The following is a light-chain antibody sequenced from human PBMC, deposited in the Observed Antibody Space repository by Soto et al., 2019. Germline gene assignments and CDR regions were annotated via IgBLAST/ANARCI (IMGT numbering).Light chain of an antibody. J-gene: IGKJ2*01. CDR1: QRITTY. CDR2: TSG. V-gene: IGKV1-39*01. CDR3: QQTYSTPYT. Sequence: IQMTQSPSSLSASVGDRVTITCRASQRITTYLNWYQQKPGEAPKLLISTSGTLQRGVPSRFSGTGSGTDFTLTITALRPEDLATYFCQQTYSTPYTFGQGTTLEIK.